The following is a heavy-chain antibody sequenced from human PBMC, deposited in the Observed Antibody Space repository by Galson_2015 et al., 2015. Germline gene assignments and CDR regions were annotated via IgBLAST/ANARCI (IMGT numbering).Heavy chain of an antibody. Sequence: SLRLSCAASGFTFGSSWMHWVRQVPGKGLVWVSRINEGGSISNYEESVKGRFTVSRDNAKNTVYLEMNSLRVEDTAVYYCVRDHWDILTGYSSPGDDFDYWGQGTRVIVSS. CDR2: INEGGSIS. D-gene: IGHD3-9*01. J-gene: IGHJ4*02. CDR1: GFTFGSSW. V-gene: IGHV3-74*01. CDR3: VRDHWDILTGYSSPGDDFDY.